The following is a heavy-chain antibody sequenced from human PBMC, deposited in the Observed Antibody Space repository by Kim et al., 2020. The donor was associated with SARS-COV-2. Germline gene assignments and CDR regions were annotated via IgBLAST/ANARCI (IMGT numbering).Heavy chain of an antibody. D-gene: IGHD6-13*01. CDR3: ARGGSSER. Sequence: SETLSLTCTVSGGSVSSGSYYWSWIRQPPGKGLEWIGYIYYSGSTNYNPSLKSRVIISVDTSKNQFSLKLSSVTAADTAVYYCARGGSSERWGQGTLVTVSS. V-gene: IGHV4-61*01. CDR2: IYYSGST. J-gene: IGHJ4*02. CDR1: GGSVSSGSYY.